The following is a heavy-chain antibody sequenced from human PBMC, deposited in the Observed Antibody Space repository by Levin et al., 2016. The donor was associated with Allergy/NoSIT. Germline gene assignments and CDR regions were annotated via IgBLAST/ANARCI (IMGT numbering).Heavy chain of an antibody. Sequence: SETLSLTCTVSGGSVSPYYLSWMRQPPGKGLEWIGYNYYSGTKNYNPSFRTRVTMSIDVSKNRFSLKLNSVTAADTAIYYCARHKLRQCPSNRSCKRGLGDMDVWGPGTTVTVSS. V-gene: IGHV4-59*08. CDR2: NYYSGTK. D-gene: IGHD2/OR15-2a*01. J-gene: IGHJ6*02. CDR1: GGSVSPYY. CDR3: ARHKLRQCPSNRSCKRGLGDMDV.